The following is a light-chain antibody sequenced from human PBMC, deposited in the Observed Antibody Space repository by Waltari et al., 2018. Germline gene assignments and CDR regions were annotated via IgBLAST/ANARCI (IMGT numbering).Light chain of an antibody. J-gene: IGKJ4*01. CDR1: QSVRDN. CDR3: QQYNGQPLT. Sequence: EIVLTQSPAILSVSPGEGATLSCRASQSVRDNLAWYQHKPGQAPRLRIFGASPRATGFPARFSGSGSGTEFTLTITSLQSEDSAVYFCQQYNGQPLTFGGGTTVEI. CDR2: GAS. V-gene: IGKV3-15*01.